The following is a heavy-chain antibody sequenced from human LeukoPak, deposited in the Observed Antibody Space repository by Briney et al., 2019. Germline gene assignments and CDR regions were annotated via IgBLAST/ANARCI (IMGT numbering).Heavy chain of an antibody. Sequence: GGSLRLSCAASGFTFSSYSMNWVRQAPGKGLEWVSYISSSSSTIYYADSVKGRFTISRDNAKNSLYLQMNSLRAEDTAVYYCAKDAGGSGWNWFDPWGQGTLVTVSS. CDR3: AKDAGGSGWNWFDP. D-gene: IGHD6-19*01. V-gene: IGHV3-48*01. CDR2: ISSSSSTI. J-gene: IGHJ5*02. CDR1: GFTFSSYS.